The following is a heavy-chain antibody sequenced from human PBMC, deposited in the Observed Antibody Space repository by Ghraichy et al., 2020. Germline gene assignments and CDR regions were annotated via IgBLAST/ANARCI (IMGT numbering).Heavy chain of an antibody. CDR3: AREGARIAVAGFDDFDY. J-gene: IGHJ4*02. V-gene: IGHV3-48*01. Sequence: GGSLRLSCAASGFTFSSYSMNWVRQAPGKGLEWVSYISSSSSSIYYADSVEGRFTISRDNAKNSLYLQMNSLRAEDTAVYYCAREGARIAVAGFDDFDYWGQGTLVTVSS. CDR1: GFTFSSYS. D-gene: IGHD6-19*01. CDR2: ISSSSSSI.